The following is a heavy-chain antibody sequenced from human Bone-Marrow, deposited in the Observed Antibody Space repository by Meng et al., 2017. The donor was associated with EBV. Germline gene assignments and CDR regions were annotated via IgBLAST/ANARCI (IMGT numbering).Heavy chain of an antibody. J-gene: IGHJ4*02. V-gene: IGHV3-21*01. CDR2: ISSSSTYI. Sequence: EVQLVESGGGLVKPGGSLRLSRAASGFTFTSFGINWVRQAPGKGLEWVSSISSSSTYIYYADSVKGRFTISRDNAKNSVYLQMNSLRAEDTAVYYCARDPLYDSSGYWFDYWGQGTLVTVSA. CDR1: GFTFTSFG. D-gene: IGHD3-22*01. CDR3: ARDPLYDSSGYWFDY.